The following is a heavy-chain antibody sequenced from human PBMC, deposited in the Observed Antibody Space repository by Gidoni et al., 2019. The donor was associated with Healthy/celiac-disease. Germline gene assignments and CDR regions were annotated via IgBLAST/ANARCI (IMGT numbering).Heavy chain of an antibody. Sequence: EVQLVESGGGLVKPGGSLRLPCAASGFTFSSYRMNWVRPAPGKGLEWVSSISSSSSYIYYADSVKGRFTISRDNAKNSLYLQMNSLRAEDTAVYYCARDRQGSTSWGKKKGGAFDIWGQGTMVTVSS. CDR3: ARDRQGSTSWGKKKGGAFDI. CDR2: ISSSSSYI. J-gene: IGHJ3*02. V-gene: IGHV3-21*01. D-gene: IGHD2-2*01. CDR1: GFTFSSYR.